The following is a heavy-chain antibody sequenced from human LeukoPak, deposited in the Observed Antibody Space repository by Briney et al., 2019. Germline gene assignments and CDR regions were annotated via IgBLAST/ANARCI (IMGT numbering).Heavy chain of an antibody. CDR2: IYYSGST. CDR3: ARRGDYYYDFDY. J-gene: IGHJ4*02. V-gene: IGHV4-39*01. CDR1: GGSISSSSYY. D-gene: IGHD3-10*01. Sequence: SETLSLTCTVSGGSISSSSYYWGWIRQPPGKGLEWIGSIYYSGSTYYNPSLKSRVTISVDTSKNQFSLKLSSVTAADTAVYYCARRGDYYYDFDYWGQGTLVTVS.